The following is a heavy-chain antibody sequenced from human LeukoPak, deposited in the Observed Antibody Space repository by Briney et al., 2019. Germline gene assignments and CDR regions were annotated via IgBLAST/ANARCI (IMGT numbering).Heavy chain of an antibody. CDR2: ISAYNGNT. V-gene: IGHV1-18*01. D-gene: IGHD4-17*01. J-gene: IGHJ4*02. CDR1: GYTFTSYG. Sequence: ASVKVSCKASGYTFTSYGISGVRQAPGQGLEWMGWISAYNGNTNYAQKLQGRVTMTTDTSTSTAYMELRSLRSDDTAVYYCARTHWTTVTYDYWGQGTLVTVSS. CDR3: ARTHWTTVTYDY.